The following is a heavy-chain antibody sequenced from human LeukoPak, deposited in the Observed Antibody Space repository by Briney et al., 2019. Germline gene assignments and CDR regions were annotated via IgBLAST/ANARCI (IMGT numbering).Heavy chain of an antibody. CDR1: GFTFSTYA. CDR3: AELGITMIGGV. V-gene: IGHV3-21*01. J-gene: IGHJ6*04. D-gene: IGHD3-10*02. Sequence: GGSLRLSCAASGFTFSTYAMHWVRQAPGKGLEWVSSISSSSSYIYYADSVKGRFTISRDNAKDSLYLQMNSLRAEDTAVYYCAELGITMIGGVWGKGTTVTISS. CDR2: ISSSSSYI.